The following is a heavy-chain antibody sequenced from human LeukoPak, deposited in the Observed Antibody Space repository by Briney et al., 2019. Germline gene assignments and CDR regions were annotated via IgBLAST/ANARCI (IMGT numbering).Heavy chain of an antibody. CDR1: GGTFSSYA. J-gene: IGHJ6*03. CDR2: IIPIFGTA. D-gene: IGHD2-2*02. Sequence: SVKVSCKASGGTFSSYAISWVRQAPGQGLEWMGGIIPIFGTANYAQKFQGRVTITTDESTSTAYMELSSLRSEDTAVYYCARGYSRYCSSTSCYTDYYYYYYMDVWGKGTTVTVSS. CDR3: ARGYSRYCSSTSCYTDYYYYYYMDV. V-gene: IGHV1-69*05.